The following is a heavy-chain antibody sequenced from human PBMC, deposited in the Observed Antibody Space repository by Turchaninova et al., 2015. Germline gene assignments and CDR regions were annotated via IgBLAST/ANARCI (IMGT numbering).Heavy chain of an antibody. CDR1: GFSLSTSEVG. Sequence: QITLTESGPTLVKPTQTLTLTSTFSGFSLSTSEVGACCIRRPPGHALEWLAFIYWDDDKRYSPALESRRTLTKDTYKNQVVLTMTNMDPVDTATYYCAHTDSSSWYFDYWGQGTLVTVSS. CDR3: AHTDSSSWYFDY. D-gene: IGHD6-13*01. CDR2: IYWDDDK. J-gene: IGHJ4*02. V-gene: IGHV2-5*02.